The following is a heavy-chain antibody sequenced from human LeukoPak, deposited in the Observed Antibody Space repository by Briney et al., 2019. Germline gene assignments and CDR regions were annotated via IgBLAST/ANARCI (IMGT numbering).Heavy chain of an antibody. V-gene: IGHV4-31*03. D-gene: IGHD3-3*01. J-gene: IGHJ4*02. CDR3: ARAGRFLEWLFLNDY. CDR1: GGSISSGGYY. Sequence: SQTLSLTCTVSGGSISSGGYYWSWIRQHPGEGLEWIGYIYYSGSTYYNPSLKSRVTISVDTSKNQFSLKLSSVTAADTAVYYCARAGRFLEWLFLNDYWGQGTLVTVSS. CDR2: IYYSGST.